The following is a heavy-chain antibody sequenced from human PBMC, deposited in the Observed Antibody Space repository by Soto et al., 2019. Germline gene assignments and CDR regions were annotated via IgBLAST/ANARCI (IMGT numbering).Heavy chain of an antibody. CDR3: ARVPPEMAMIPRYFDL. CDR2: IDASSTHI. J-gene: IGHJ4*02. D-gene: IGHD5-12*01. Sequence: LGGSLRLSCAASGFSFSTYNMNWVRQAPGKGLEWVSSIDASSTHIYYADSVKGRFTISRDNGKSSLYLQWSSLKASDSAMYYCARVPPEMAMIPRYFDLWGQGTLVTVSS. CDR1: GFSFSTYN. V-gene: IGHV3-21*04.